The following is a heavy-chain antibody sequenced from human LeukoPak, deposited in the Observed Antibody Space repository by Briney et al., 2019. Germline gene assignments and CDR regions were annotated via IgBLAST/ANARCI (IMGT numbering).Heavy chain of an antibody. D-gene: IGHD4-17*01. CDR2: INPNSGGT. CDR3: AREGGDYVIHPDAFDI. V-gene: IGHV1-2*02. Sequence: GASVKVSCKASGYTFTGYYMHWVRQAPGQGLEWMGWINPNSGGTNYAQKFQGRVTMTRDTSISTAYMELSRPRSDDTAVYYCAREGGDYVIHPDAFDIWGQGTMVTVSS. CDR1: GYTFTGYY. J-gene: IGHJ3*02.